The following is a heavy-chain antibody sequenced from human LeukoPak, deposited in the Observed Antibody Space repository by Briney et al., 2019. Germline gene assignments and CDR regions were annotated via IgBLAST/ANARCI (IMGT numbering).Heavy chain of an antibody. CDR2: IYSGDNT. Sequence: GGSLRLSCAASGFTFSSYAMSWVRQAPGKGLEWVSVIYSGDNTYYADSVKGRFTISRDISENTVYIQMNSLRVEDTAVYYCARLCSSSSCYAFDIWGQGTKVTVSS. CDR1: GFTFSSYA. V-gene: IGHV3-53*01. D-gene: IGHD2-2*01. CDR3: ARLCSSSSCYAFDI. J-gene: IGHJ3*02.